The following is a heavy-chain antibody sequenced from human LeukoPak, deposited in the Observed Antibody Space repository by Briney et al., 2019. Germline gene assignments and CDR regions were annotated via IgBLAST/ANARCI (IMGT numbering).Heavy chain of an antibody. Sequence: GGSLRLSCAASGFTFSSYAMSWVRQAPGKGLEWVSAISGSGGSTYYADSVKGRFTISRDNSKNTLYLQMNSLRAEDTAVYYCAKRGVCTSCYPSYDYWGQGTLVTVSS. V-gene: IGHV3-23*01. CDR1: GFTFSSYA. CDR2: ISGSGGST. D-gene: IGHD2-2*01. J-gene: IGHJ4*02. CDR3: AKRGVCTSCYPSYDY.